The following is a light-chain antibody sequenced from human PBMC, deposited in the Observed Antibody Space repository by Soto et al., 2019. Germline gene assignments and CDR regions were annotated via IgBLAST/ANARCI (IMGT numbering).Light chain of an antibody. Sequence: EIVMTQSPATLSVSPGERATLSCRASQSVSSNLAWYQQKPGQAPRLLIYGASTRATSIPARFSGSGSGTEFTLTISSLQSEDFAVYYCQQYNNWPTVAATFGQGTKVEIK. CDR2: GAS. CDR3: QQYNNWPTVAAT. V-gene: IGKV3-15*01. CDR1: QSVSSN. J-gene: IGKJ1*01.